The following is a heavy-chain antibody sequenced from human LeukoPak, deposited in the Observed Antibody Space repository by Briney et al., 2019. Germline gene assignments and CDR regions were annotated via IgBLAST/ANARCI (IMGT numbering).Heavy chain of an antibody. CDR1: GYTFTSYD. V-gene: IGHV1-8*01. CDR2: MNPNSGNT. CDR3: ARGYYYDSSGYYHFDY. Sequence: ASVKVSCKASGYTFTSYDINWVRQATGQGLEWMGWMNPNSGNTGYAQKFQGRVTMTRNTSISTAYMELSSLRSEDTAVYYCARGYYYDSSGYYHFDYWGQGTLVTVSS. D-gene: IGHD3-22*01. J-gene: IGHJ4*02.